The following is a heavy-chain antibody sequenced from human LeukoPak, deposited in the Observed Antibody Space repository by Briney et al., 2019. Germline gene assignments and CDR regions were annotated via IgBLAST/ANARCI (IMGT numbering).Heavy chain of an antibody. D-gene: IGHD5-18*01. Sequence: GASVKVSCKASGYILSSYNMHWVRQAPGQGLEWLGIINPSGGDTKYAQKFQGRVTMTRDTSVSTAYMDLSRLTSDDTAVYYCARGITVHTAMVFYYYYYMDVWGKGTTVTVSS. CDR1: GYILSSYN. CDR3: ARGITVHTAMVFYYYYYMDV. CDR2: INPSGGDT. J-gene: IGHJ6*03. V-gene: IGHV1-46*01.